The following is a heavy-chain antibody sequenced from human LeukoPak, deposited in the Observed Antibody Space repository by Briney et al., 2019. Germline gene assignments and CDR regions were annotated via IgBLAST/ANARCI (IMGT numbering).Heavy chain of an antibody. J-gene: IGHJ3*02. CDR3: ARELPDIVAPDAFDI. Sequence: IIPIFCKANYSHKFPGRVTITTDESKRTAYMELSSLRSEDTAVYYCARELPDIVAPDAFDIWGQGTMVTVSS. D-gene: IGHD5-12*01. V-gene: IGHV1-69*05. CDR2: IIPIFCKA.